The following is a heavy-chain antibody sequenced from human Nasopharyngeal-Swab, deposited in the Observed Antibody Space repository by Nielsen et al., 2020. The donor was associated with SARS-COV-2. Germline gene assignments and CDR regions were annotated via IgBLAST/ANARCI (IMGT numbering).Heavy chain of an antibody. CDR3: AREDEYSSFFYGMDV. Sequence: GESLKISCAASGFTFSSYSMNWVRQTPGKGLEWVSSISSSSSYIYYADSVKGRFTISRDNAKNSLYLQMNSLRAEDTAVYYCAREDEYSSFFYGMDVWGQGTTVTVSS. CDR2: ISSSSSYI. J-gene: IGHJ6*02. D-gene: IGHD6-6*01. V-gene: IGHV3-21*01. CDR1: GFTFSSYS.